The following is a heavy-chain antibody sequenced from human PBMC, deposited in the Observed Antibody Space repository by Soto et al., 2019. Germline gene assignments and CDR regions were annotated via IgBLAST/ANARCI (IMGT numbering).Heavy chain of an antibody. J-gene: IGHJ6*02. V-gene: IGHV4-30-4*08. CDR3: ARGSRPGWFGELSKSVQDHMDV. Sequence: PSETLSLTCTVSGGSISSGGYYWSWIRQHPGKGLEWIGYIYYSGSTYYNKSLKSRVTISVDTSKNQFSLKLSSVTAADTAVYYCARGSRPGWFGELSKSVQDHMDVWGQGTTVTVSS. D-gene: IGHD3-10*01. CDR2: IYYSGST. CDR1: GGSISSGGYY.